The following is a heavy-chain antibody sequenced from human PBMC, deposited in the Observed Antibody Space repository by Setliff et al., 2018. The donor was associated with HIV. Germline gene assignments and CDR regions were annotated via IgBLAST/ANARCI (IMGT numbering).Heavy chain of an antibody. Sequence: PSETLSLTCTVSGGSISSYYWSWIRQPPGKGLEWIGYIYTSGSTNYNPSLKSRVTISVDTSKNQFSLKLSSVTAADTAVYYCASGALYYYYYMDVWGKGTTVTVSS. CDR1: GGSISSYY. D-gene: IGHD4-17*01. V-gene: IGHV4-4*08. J-gene: IGHJ6*03. CDR3: ASGALYYYYYMDV. CDR2: IYTSGST.